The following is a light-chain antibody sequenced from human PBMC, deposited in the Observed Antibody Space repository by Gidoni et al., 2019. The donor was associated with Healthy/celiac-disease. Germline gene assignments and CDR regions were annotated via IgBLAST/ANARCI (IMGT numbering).Light chain of an antibody. V-gene: IGKV1-39*01. CDR3: QQSYSTLYT. CDR1: QSISSY. J-gene: IGKJ2*01. CDR2: AAS. Sequence: DIQMTPPPSPLSASVGDRVTITCRASQSISSYLNWYQQKPGKAPKLLIYAASSLQSGVPSRFSGSGSGTDFTLTISSLQPEDFATYYCQQSYSTLYTFGQGTKLEIK.